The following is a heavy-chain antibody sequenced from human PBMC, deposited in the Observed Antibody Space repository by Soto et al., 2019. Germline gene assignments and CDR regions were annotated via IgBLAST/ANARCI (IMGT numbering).Heavy chain of an antibody. Sequence: EVQLVESGGGLVKPGGSLRLSCAASGFTFSNAWVNWVRQAPGKGLEWVGRIKSKTDGGTTDYAAPVKGRFTISRDDSKNTLYLQMNSLKTEDTAVYYCTTDIYCSSTSCYYWGQGTLVTVSS. D-gene: IGHD2-2*01. CDR2: IKSKTDGGTT. CDR3: TTDIYCSSTSCYY. V-gene: IGHV3-15*07. CDR1: GFTFSNAW. J-gene: IGHJ4*02.